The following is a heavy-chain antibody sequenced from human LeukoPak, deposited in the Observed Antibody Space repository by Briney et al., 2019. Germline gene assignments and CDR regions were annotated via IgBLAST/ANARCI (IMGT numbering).Heavy chain of an antibody. CDR3: ARGLTMVRGVIQYYYYYGMDV. CDR1: GGSISSYY. D-gene: IGHD3-10*01. J-gene: IGHJ6*02. CDR2: IYTSGST. Sequence: KPSETLSLTCTVSGGSISSYYWSWIRQPAGKGLEWIGRIYTSGSTNYNPSLKSRVTMSVDTSKNQFSLKLSSVTAADTAVYYCARGLTMVRGVIQYYYYYGMDVWGQGTTVTVSS. V-gene: IGHV4-4*07.